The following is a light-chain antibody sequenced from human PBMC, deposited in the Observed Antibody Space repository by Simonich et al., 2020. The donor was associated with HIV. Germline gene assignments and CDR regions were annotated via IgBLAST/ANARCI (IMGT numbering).Light chain of an antibody. CDR2: WAS. Sequence: DIVMTQSPDSLAGSLGERATINCKSSQSVFYSSNNENYLAWYQQKPGQPPKLLIYWASTRESGVPDRFRGSGSGTDFTLTISSLQAEDVAVYYCQQYYSTPYTFGQGTKLEIK. CDR1: QSVFYSSNNENY. J-gene: IGKJ2*01. V-gene: IGKV4-1*01. CDR3: QQYYSTPYT.